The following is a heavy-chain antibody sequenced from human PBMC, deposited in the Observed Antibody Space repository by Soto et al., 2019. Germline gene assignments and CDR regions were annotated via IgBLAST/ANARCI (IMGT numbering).Heavy chain of an antibody. Sequence: GGSLRLSCAASGFTFDDYTMHWVRQAPGKGLEWVSLISWDGGSTYYADSVKGRFTISRDNSKNSLYLQMNSLRTEDTALYYCAKERGTWYSSSSGPFDYWGQGT. CDR2: ISWDGGST. D-gene: IGHD6-6*01. V-gene: IGHV3-43*01. CDR3: AKERGTWYSSSSGPFDY. J-gene: IGHJ4*02. CDR1: GFTFDDYT.